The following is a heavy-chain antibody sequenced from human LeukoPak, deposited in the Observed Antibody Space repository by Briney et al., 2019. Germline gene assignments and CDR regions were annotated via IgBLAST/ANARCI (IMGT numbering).Heavy chain of an antibody. V-gene: IGHV1-2*02. CDR3: ARDGLLWFGELLY. CDR1: GYTFTGYY. Sequence: AASVKVSCKASGYTFTGYYMHWVRQAPGQGLEWMGWINPNSGGTNYAQKFQGRVTMTRDTSISTAYMELSRLRSDDTAVYYCARDGLLWFGELLYWGQGTLVTVSS. CDR2: INPNSGGT. J-gene: IGHJ4*02. D-gene: IGHD3-10*01.